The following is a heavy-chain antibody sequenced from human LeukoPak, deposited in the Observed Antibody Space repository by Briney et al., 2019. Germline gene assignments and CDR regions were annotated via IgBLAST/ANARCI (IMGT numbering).Heavy chain of an antibody. CDR1: CSSISCNRYY. Sequence: SETLSPTCTFACSSISCNRYYVGWIRRPPGKGLEWIGSNYFDRNTYYNPSRKSPVTISIHTSNNHMPLKLPSFANADAAVYYCAREDSRNSDDSLDIWGQGTMVTVSS. D-gene: IGHD3-22*01. V-gene: IGHV4-39*06. J-gene: IGHJ3*02. CDR3: AREDSRNSDDSLDI. CDR2: NYFDRNT.